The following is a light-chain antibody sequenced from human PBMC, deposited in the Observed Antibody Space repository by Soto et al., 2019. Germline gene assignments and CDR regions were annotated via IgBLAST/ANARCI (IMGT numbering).Light chain of an antibody. CDR2: DAS. CDR1: QSVSSY. J-gene: IGKJ4*01. CDR3: QQRRNRPPCLT. Sequence: EIVLTQSPATLSLSPGERATLSCRASQSVSSYLAWYQQKPGQAPRLLIYDASNRATGIPARFSGSGSGTDFTLTISSLEPEDFAVYYCQQRRNRPPCLTFGGGTKVEIK. V-gene: IGKV3-11*01.